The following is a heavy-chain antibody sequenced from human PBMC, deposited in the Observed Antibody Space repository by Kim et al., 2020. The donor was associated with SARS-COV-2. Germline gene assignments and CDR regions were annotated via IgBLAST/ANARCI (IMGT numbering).Heavy chain of an antibody. CDR2: ISYDGSNK. CDR3: AKGGVDTAMVTYYYYGMDV. J-gene: IGHJ6*02. CDR1: GFTFSSYG. D-gene: IGHD5-18*01. V-gene: IGHV3-30*18. Sequence: GGSLRLSCAASGFTFSSYGMHWVRQAPGKGLEWVAVISYDGSNKYYADSVKGRFTISRDNSKNTLYLQMNSLRAEDTAVYYCAKGGVDTAMVTYYYYGMDVWGQGTTVTVSS.